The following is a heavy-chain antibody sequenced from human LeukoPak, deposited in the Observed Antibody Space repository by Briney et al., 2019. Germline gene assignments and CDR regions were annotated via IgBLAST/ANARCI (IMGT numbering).Heavy chain of an antibody. CDR2: IYSGGNT. D-gene: IGHD3-22*01. CDR3: ARVFLSYDSSAYPFDY. Sequence: PGGSLRLSCAASGFTVSSNYMSWVRQAPGKGLEWVSVIYSGGNTYYADSVKGRFTISRDNSKNTLFLQMNSLRPEDTAVYFCARVFLSYDSSAYPFDYWGQGTLVTVSS. V-gene: IGHV3-53*01. CDR1: GFTVSSNY. J-gene: IGHJ4*02.